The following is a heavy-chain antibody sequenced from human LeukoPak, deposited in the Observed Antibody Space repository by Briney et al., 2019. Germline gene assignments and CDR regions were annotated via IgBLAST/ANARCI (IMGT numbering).Heavy chain of an antibody. CDR3: ARRLTDYCTKGGCYCFDY. CDR1: GGSISSSSYY. V-gene: IGHV4-39*01. J-gene: IGHJ4*02. D-gene: IGHD2-8*01. CDR2: IYYSGST. Sequence: SETLSLTCSVSGGSISSSSYYWRWIRQPPGKGLEWIGSIYYSGSTYYNPSLKSRVTISVDTSKNQFSLKLRSVTAADTAVYYCARRLTDYCTKGGCYCFDYWGRGTLVTVS.